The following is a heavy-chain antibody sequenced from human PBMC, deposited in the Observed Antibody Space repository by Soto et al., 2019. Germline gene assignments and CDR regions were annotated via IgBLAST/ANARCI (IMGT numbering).Heavy chain of an antibody. CDR3: AHKAYCSGGRHCFDP. CDR2: IYWDDDK. V-gene: IGHV2-5*02. D-gene: IGHD2-15*01. CDR1: GFSLSTNGVG. J-gene: IGHJ5*02. Sequence: VSGPTLVNPTQTLTLTCTFSGFSLSTNGVGVGWIRQPPGKALEWLALIYWDDDKRYSPSLKNRLSITKDTSKNQVVLTMTNMDPGDTATYYCAHKAYCSGGRHCFDPWGQGTPVTVSS.